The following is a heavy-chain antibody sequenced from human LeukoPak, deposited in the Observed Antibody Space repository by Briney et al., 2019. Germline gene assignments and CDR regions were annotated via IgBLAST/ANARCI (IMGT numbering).Heavy chain of an antibody. Sequence: GGSLRLSCAASGSTFSTYAMSWVRQAPGKGLEWVSVVSGTDGRTYYADSVKGRFTISRDNSKNTLYLQMNSLRAEDTALYYCVKASSSSPQYNWFDAWGQGTLVTVSS. CDR1: GSTFSTYA. J-gene: IGHJ5*02. CDR2: VSGTDGRT. D-gene: IGHD6-6*01. CDR3: VKASSSSPQYNWFDA. V-gene: IGHV3-23*01.